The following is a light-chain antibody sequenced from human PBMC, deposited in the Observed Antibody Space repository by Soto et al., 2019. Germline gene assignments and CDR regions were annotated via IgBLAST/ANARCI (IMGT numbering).Light chain of an antibody. Sequence: QSVLTQPPSVSGAPGQGVTISCTGGSSNIGANYDVHWYQQLPGTAPKVLIYGNSNRPSGVLDRFSGSKSGTSASLAITGLQVEDEADYYCQSYDSSLRNVIFGGGTKVTVL. V-gene: IGLV1-40*01. J-gene: IGLJ2*01. CDR1: SSNIGANYD. CDR3: QSYDSSLRNVI. CDR2: GNS.